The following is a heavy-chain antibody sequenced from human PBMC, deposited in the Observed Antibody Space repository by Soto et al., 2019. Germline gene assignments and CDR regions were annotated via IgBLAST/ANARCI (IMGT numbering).Heavy chain of an antibody. CDR3: ARGLRDWFDP. CDR2: IYYSGST. J-gene: IGHJ5*02. V-gene: IGHV4-31*03. Sequence: SETLSLTCTVSGGSISSGGYYWSWIRQHPGKGLEWIGYIYYSGSTYYNPSLKSRVTISVDTSKNQFSLKLSSVTAADTAVYYCARGLRDWFDPWGQGTLVTVSS. CDR1: GGSISSGGYY.